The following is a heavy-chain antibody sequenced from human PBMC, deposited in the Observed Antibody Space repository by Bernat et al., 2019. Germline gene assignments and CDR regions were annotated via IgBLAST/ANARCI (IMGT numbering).Heavy chain of an antibody. CDR3: ARDWAVGSGYFQFDY. Sequence: QVQLVESGGGVVQPGRSLRLSCAASGFTFSSHAMHWVRQAPGKGLEWVAVISYDESNKFYADSVKGRFTISRDNSENTLYLQMNSLNTEDTAVYYCARDWAVGSGYFQFDYWGQGTLVTVSS. CDR2: ISYDESNK. V-gene: IGHV3-30-3*01. CDR1: GFTFSSHA. D-gene: IGHD5-12*01. J-gene: IGHJ4*02.